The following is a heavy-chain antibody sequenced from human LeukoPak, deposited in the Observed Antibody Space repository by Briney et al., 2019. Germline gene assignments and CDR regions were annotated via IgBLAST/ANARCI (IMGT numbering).Heavy chain of an antibody. Sequence: GGSLRLSCSASAFTFSVYWMTWVRQAPPKGLEWVATIKEDGSDKYYVDSVRGRFTISRDNAENSLYLQMNSLTAEDTALYYCVRDGIRDIPGIITIRYDYWGQGTLVTVSS. V-gene: IGHV3-7*05. CDR2: IKEDGSDK. CDR1: AFTFSVYW. D-gene: IGHD3-10*01. CDR3: VRDGIRDIPGIITIRYDY. J-gene: IGHJ4*02.